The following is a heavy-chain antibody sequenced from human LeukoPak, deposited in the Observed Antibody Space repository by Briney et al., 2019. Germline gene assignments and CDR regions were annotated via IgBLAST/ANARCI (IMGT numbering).Heavy chain of an antibody. V-gene: IGHV1-2*02. J-gene: IGHJ6*03. CDR1: GYTFTAYY. CDR3: AKAGAYPSHRDMDV. D-gene: IGHD2-2*01. CDR2: INPNSGGT. Sequence: ASVKVSCKASGYTFTAYYMHWVRQAPGQGLEWMGWINPNSGGTNYAQKFQGRVTMTRDTSISTAYMELSRLRSDDTAVYYCAKAGAYPSHRDMDVWGKGTTVTVSS.